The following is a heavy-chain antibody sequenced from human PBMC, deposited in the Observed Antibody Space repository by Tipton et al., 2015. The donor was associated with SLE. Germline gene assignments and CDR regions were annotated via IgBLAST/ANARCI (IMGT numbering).Heavy chain of an antibody. J-gene: IGHJ4*02. CDR3: ARQSPEMSTIDY. D-gene: IGHD5-24*01. V-gene: IGHV4-39*07. Sequence: TLSLTCSVSGASISGTTSYWGWIRQSPGKGLEWIGSIDHNGSTNDNPSLKRRVTMSVDTSKNQFSLTLTSVTAADTAVYYCARQSPEMSTIDYWGQGTLVTVSS. CDR1: GASISGTTSY. CDR2: IDHNGST.